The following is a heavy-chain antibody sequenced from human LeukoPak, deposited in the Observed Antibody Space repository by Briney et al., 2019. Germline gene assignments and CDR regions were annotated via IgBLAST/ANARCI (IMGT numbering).Heavy chain of an antibody. CDR2: IYYSGSTSGST. Sequence: SETLSLTCTVSGASISGHYWSWLRQPPGKGLEWVGYIYYSGSTSGSTNYNPSLKSRVTISVDTSKNQFSLKLSSVTAADTAVYYCARGRALVGVFAVVTHSEYFQHWGQGTLVTVSS. CDR1: GASISGHY. D-gene: IGHD3-3*01. V-gene: IGHV4-59*11. J-gene: IGHJ1*01. CDR3: ARGRALVGVFAVVTHSEYFQH.